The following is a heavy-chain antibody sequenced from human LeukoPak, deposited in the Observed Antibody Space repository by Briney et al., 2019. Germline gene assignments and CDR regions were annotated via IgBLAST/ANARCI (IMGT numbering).Heavy chain of an antibody. CDR2: IIPIFGTA. D-gene: IGHD2-21*02. CDR1: GGTFSSYA. Sequence: SVKVSRKASGGTFSSYAISWVRQAPGQGLEWMGGIIPIFGTANYAQKFQGRVTITADESTSTAYMELSSLRSEDTAVYYCARTRRCGGDCYSVYYFDYWGQGTLVTVSS. V-gene: IGHV1-69*13. J-gene: IGHJ4*02. CDR3: ARTRRCGGDCYSVYYFDY.